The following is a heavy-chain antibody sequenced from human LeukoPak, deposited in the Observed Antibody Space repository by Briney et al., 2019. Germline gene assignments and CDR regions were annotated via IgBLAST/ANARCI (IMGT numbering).Heavy chain of an antibody. CDR2: INHSGST. V-gene: IGHV4-34*01. J-gene: IGHJ5*02. CDR1: GGSFSGYY. Sequence: SETLSLTCAVYGGSFSGYYWSWIRQPPGKGLEWIAEINHSGSTNYNPSLKSRVTISVDTSRSQVSLKLSSVTAADTAVYYCARGGSSSWYGWFDPWGQGTLVTVSS. CDR3: ARGGSSSWYGWFDP. D-gene: IGHD6-13*01.